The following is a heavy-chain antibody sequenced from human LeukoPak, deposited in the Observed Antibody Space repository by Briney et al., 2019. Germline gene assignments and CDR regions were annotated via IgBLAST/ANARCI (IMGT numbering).Heavy chain of an antibody. J-gene: IGHJ6*03. CDR3: ARSEVAAAGDYYYYYMDV. CDR2: IYPGDSDT. V-gene: IGHV5-51*01. CDR1: GYSFTSYW. Sequence: GESLKISCKGSGYSFTSYWIGWVRQMPGKGLEWMGIIYPGDSDTRYSPSFQGQVTISADKSTSTAYLQWSSLKASDTAMYYCARSEVAAAGDYYYYYMDVWGKGTTVTVSS. D-gene: IGHD6-13*01.